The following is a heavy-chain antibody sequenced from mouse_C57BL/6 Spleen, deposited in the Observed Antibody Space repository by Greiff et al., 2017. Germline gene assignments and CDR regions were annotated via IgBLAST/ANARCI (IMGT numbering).Heavy chain of an antibody. CDR3: ASSNLLWLREYYFDY. Sequence: VQLQQPGAELVRPGSSVKLSCKASGYTFTSYWMHWVKQRPIQGLEWIGNIDPSDSETHYNQKFKDKATLTVDNSSSTAYMQLSSLTSEDSAVYYCASSNLLWLREYYFDYWGQGTTLTVSS. CDR2: IDPSDSET. J-gene: IGHJ2*01. CDR1: GYTFTSYW. V-gene: IGHV1-52*01. D-gene: IGHD2-2*01.